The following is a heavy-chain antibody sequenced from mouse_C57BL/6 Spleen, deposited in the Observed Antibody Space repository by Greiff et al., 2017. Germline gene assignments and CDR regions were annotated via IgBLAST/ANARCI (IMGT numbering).Heavy chain of an antibody. D-gene: IGHD4-1*01. V-gene: IGHV5-9-1*02. CDR1: GFTFSSYA. CDR2: ISSGGDYI. Sequence: EVMLVESGEGLVKPGGSLKLSCAASGFTFSSYAMSWVRQTPEKRLEWVAYISSGGDYIYYADTVKGRFTISRDNARNTLYLQMSSLKSEDTAMYYCTREGDWDPFDYWGQGTTLTVSS. J-gene: IGHJ2*01. CDR3: TREGDWDPFDY.